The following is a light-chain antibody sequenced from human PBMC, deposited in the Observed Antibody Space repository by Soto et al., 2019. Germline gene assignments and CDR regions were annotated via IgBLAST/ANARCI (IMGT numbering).Light chain of an antibody. CDR1: SSDVGGFNY. CDR2: DVT. CDR3: SSYTTSHTYV. J-gene: IGLJ1*01. Sequence: QSALTQPASVSGSPGQSITISCTGTSSDVGGFNYVSWYQHHPGKAPKVMIYDVTNRPSGVSNRFSGSKSGNTASLTISGLQAEDEADYYCSSYTTSHTYVFGTGTKLTVL. V-gene: IGLV2-14*01.